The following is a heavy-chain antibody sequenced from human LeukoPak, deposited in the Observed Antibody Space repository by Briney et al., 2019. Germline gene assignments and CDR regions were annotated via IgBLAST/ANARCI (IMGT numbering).Heavy chain of an antibody. CDR3: ARRAGAYSHPYDY. V-gene: IGHV3-30*02. CDR2: IQHEGTTE. Sequence: GGSLRLSCTASGFTLSSSGMHWVRLPPAKGLEWVSFIQHEGTTEYADSVNDRFTISRDNSKNTLYLQMNSLRAEDTAVYYCARRAGAYSHPYDYWGQGTLVTVSS. CDR1: GFTLSSSG. D-gene: IGHD4/OR15-4a*01. J-gene: IGHJ4*02.